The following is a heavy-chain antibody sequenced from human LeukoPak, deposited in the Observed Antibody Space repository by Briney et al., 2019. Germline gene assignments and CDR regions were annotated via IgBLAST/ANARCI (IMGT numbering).Heavy chain of an antibody. Sequence: TSETLSLTCTVSGGSISTSNYYWGWIRQPPGKGLEWIGNIFYSGSTYYSPSLRSRVTISVDTSKNQFSLKLSSVTAADTAVYCCAGSRGSDSNGYYYEDAFDIWGQGTMVTVSS. CDR2: IFYSGST. CDR1: GGSISTSNYY. V-gene: IGHV4-39*07. CDR3: AGSRGSDSNGYYYEDAFDI. J-gene: IGHJ3*02. D-gene: IGHD3-22*01.